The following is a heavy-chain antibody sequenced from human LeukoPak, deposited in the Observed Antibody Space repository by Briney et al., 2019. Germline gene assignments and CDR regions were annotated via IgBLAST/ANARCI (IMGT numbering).Heavy chain of an antibody. Sequence: PSETLSLTCTVSGGSISTYYWSWIRQPPGKGLEWIGYIYYTGSTSYNPSLKSRVTMSLDASKNQFSLELNSVTPADTAVYYCARDVVAALGSFDYWGQGTLVTVSS. CDR1: GGSISTYY. CDR2: IYYTGST. J-gene: IGHJ4*02. CDR3: ARDVVAALGSFDY. V-gene: IGHV4-59*01. D-gene: IGHD2-2*01.